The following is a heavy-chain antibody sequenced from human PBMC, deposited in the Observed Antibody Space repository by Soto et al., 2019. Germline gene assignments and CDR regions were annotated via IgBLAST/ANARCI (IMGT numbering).Heavy chain of an antibody. J-gene: IGHJ6*02. CDR1: GGSISNYY. D-gene: IGHD3-10*01. V-gene: IGHV4-59*12. Sequence: QVQLQESGPGLVKPSETLSLICTVSGGSISNYYWNWIRQSPGKGLEWIGYFYYSGSPNHSYNPSRKGRVTISIDTAKHRFSLKLSSVTAADTGVYFCAGYYGWFFGPKYGTDVWGQGTTVTVSS. CDR2: FYYSGSP. CDR3: AGYYGWFFGPKYGTDV.